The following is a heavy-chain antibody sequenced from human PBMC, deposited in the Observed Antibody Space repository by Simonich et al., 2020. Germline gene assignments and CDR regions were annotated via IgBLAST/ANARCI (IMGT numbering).Heavy chain of an antibody. J-gene: IGHJ4*02. V-gene: IGHV1-24*01. CDR3: ARSNGGDPYYVAAADY. Sequence: QVQLVQSGAEVKKPGASVKVSCKVSGYTLTELSRHWVRQAPGTGFEWMGGIYPENEETIYAQKGQGKVTMTEETTTDTAYMELSSLRAEDTAVYYCARSNGGDPYYVAAADYWGQGTLVTVSS. CDR2: IYPENEET. D-gene: IGHD6-13*01. CDR1: GYTLTELS.